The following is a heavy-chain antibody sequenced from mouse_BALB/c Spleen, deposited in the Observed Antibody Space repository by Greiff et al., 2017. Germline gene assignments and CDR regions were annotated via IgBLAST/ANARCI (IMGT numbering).Heavy chain of an antibody. V-gene: IGHV5-6*01. CDR1: GFTFSSYG. CDR3: ARHYDYDGGDAMDY. Sequence: EVKLMESGGDLVKPGGSLKLSCAASGFTFSSYGMSWVRQTPDKRLEWVATISSGGSYTYYPDSVKGRFTISRDNAKNTLYLQMSSLKSEDTAMYYCARHYDYDGGDAMDYWGQGTSVTVSS. CDR2: ISSGGSYT. J-gene: IGHJ4*01. D-gene: IGHD2-4*01.